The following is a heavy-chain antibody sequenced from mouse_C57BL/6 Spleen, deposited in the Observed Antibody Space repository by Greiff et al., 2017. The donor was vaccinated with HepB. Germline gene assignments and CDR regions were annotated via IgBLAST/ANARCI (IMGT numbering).Heavy chain of an antibody. J-gene: IGHJ1*03. CDR3: ARGATVVADWYFDV. CDR2: ISYSGST. V-gene: IGHV3-1*01. D-gene: IGHD1-1*01. Sequence: DVMLVESGPGMVKPSQSLSLTCTVTGYSITSGYDWHWIRHFPGNKLEWMGYISYSGSTNYNPSLKSRISITHDTSKNHFFLKLNSVTTEDTATYYCARGATVVADWYFDVWGTGTTVTVSS. CDR1: GYSITSGYD.